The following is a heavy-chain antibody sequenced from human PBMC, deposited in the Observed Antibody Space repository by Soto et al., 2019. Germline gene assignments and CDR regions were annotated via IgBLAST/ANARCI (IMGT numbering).Heavy chain of an antibody. J-gene: IGHJ4*02. Sequence: SVKGSCKAAGYTFTGYHMHWGRIAPGQGLEWMGWINPNSGGTNYAQKFQGWVTMTRDTSISTAYMELSRLRSDDTAVYYCATNIISGSYFDYWGQGTLVTVSS. CDR2: INPNSGGT. V-gene: IGHV1-2*04. CDR1: GYTFTGYH. CDR3: ATNIISGSYFDY. D-gene: IGHD1-26*01.